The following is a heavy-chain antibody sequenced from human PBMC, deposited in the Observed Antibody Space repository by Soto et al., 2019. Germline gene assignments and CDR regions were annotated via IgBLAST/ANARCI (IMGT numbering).Heavy chain of an antibody. Sequence: ASVKVSCKASGYTFTSYAMHWVRQAPGQRLEWMGWINAGNGNTKYSQKFQGRVTITRDTSASTAYMELSSLRSEDTAVYYCAREMNLDAYYDFWSGYYTGFDPWGQGTLVTVSS. D-gene: IGHD3-3*01. CDR1: GYTFTSYA. CDR2: INAGNGNT. CDR3: AREMNLDAYYDFWSGYYTGFDP. V-gene: IGHV1-3*01. J-gene: IGHJ5*02.